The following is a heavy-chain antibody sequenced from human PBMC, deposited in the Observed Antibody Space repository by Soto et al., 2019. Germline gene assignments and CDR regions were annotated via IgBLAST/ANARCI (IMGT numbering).Heavy chain of an antibody. Sequence: QVQLVESGGGVVQPGRSLRLSCAASGFTFSSYGMHWVRQAPGKGLEWVAVISYDGSNKYYADSVKGRFTISRDNSKNSRYLQMSSLRAEDTAVYYCAKGGPMVRGPRGYFDYWGQGTLVTVSS. J-gene: IGHJ4*02. D-gene: IGHD3-10*01. CDR3: AKGGPMVRGPRGYFDY. CDR2: ISYDGSNK. V-gene: IGHV3-30*18. CDR1: GFTFSSYG.